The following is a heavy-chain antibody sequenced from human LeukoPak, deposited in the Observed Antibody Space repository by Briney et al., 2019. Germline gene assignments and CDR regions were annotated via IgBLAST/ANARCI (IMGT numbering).Heavy chain of an antibody. D-gene: IGHD4-17*01. V-gene: IGHV3-23*01. Sequence: GGSLRLSCAASGFTFSSYAMHWVRQAPGKGLEWMSTISGSGDNTYYAESVKGRFTISRDNSRNTLYLRIKSLRAEDTAMYYCAKESTVTPGNVNWFDPWGQGTLVTVSS. CDR3: AKESTVTPGNVNWFDP. CDR2: ISGSGDNT. J-gene: IGHJ5*02. CDR1: GFTFSSYA.